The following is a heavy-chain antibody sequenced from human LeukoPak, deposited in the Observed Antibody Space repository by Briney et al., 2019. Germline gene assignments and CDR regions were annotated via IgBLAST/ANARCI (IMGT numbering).Heavy chain of an antibody. Sequence: GASVKVSCKASGYTFSSYGISWVRQAPGQGLEWMGWISAYNGNTNYAQKLQGRVTMTTDTSTSTAYMELRSLRSDDTAVYYCARVGYSYGRHSAGRYYYYMDVWGKGTTVTVSS. CDR3: ARVGYSYGRHSAGRYYYYMDV. V-gene: IGHV1-18*01. D-gene: IGHD5-18*01. CDR2: ISAYNGNT. CDR1: GYTFSSYG. J-gene: IGHJ6*03.